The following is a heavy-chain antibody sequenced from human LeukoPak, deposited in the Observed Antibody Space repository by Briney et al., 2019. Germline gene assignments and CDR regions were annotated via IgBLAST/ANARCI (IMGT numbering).Heavy chain of an antibody. CDR2: IIPIFGTA. V-gene: IGHV1-69*05. CDR1: GGTFSSYA. CDR3: ARVTMVRGLDY. Sequence: SVKVSCKASGGTFSSYAISWVRQAPGQGLEWMGRIIPIFGTANYAQKLQGRVTMTTDASTSTAYMELRSLRSDDTAVYYCARVTMVRGLDYWGQGTLVTVSS. D-gene: IGHD3-10*01. J-gene: IGHJ4*02.